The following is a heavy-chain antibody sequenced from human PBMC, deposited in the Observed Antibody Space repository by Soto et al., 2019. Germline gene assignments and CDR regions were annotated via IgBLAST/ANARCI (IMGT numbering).Heavy chain of an antibody. D-gene: IGHD3-10*01. Sequence: EVQVVESGGGFVQPGGSLRLSCAVSGFTVSTHYMSWVRQAPGKGLQWVSVIYTDGSTSYERSVKGRFTVYSNISKNMVFLQMNGLRTEGAALYYCAREGSGTFYAWGQGTLATVSS. CDR2: IYTDGST. CDR3: AREGSGTFYA. V-gene: IGHV3-66*01. CDR1: GFTVSTHY. J-gene: IGHJ4*02.